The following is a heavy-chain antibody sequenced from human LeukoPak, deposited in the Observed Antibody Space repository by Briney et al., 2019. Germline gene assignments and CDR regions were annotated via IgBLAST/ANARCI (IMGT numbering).Heavy chain of an antibody. D-gene: IGHD2-21*01. V-gene: IGHV3-53*05. CDR3: ARGAGVSHYYYYAMDI. J-gene: IGHJ6*02. Sequence: GGSLRLSCAASGSTVIDHYMTWVRQAPGRGLEWVAAIYPGGSTYYADSVKGRFTISRDKSKNTLYLQMNTLGAEETAVYYCARGAGVSHYYYYAMDIWGQGTTVTVSS. CDR1: GSTVIDHY. CDR2: IYPGGST.